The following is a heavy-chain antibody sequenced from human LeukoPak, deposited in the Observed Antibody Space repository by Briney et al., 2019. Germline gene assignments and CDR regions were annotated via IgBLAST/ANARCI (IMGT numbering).Heavy chain of an antibody. V-gene: IGHV4-4*08. Sequence: SETLSLTCTVSGGSISSYYWSWIRQPPGKGLEWIGYIYTSGSTNYNPSLKSRVTISVDTSKNQFSLKLSSVTAADTAVYYCARANYVSRFDYWGQGTLVTVSS. J-gene: IGHJ4*02. CDR1: GGSISSYY. CDR3: ARANYVSRFDY. D-gene: IGHD3-16*01. CDR2: IYTSGST.